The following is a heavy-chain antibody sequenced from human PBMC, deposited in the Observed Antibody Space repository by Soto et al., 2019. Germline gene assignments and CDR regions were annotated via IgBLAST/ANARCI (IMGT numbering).Heavy chain of an antibody. V-gene: IGHV1-69*06. Sequence: ASVKVSCKASGGTFSSYAISWVRQAPGQGREWMGGIIPIFGTANYAQKFQGRVTITADKSTSTAYMELSSLRSEDTAVYYCARDDPHYDILTGPNHYYYYYGMDVWGQGTTVTVSS. D-gene: IGHD3-9*01. CDR2: IIPIFGTA. J-gene: IGHJ6*02. CDR1: GGTFSSYA. CDR3: ARDDPHYDILTGPNHYYYYYGMDV.